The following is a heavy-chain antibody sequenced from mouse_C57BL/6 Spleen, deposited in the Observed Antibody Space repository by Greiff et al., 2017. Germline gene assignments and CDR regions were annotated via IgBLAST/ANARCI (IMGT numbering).Heavy chain of an antibody. CDR3: ARKWIYDYDGFAY. CDR1: GYTFTSYW. D-gene: IGHD2-4*01. V-gene: IGHV1-55*01. CDR2: IYPGSGST. Sequence: VQLQQPGAELVKPGASVKMSCKASGYTFTSYWITWVKQRPGQGLEWIGDIYPGSGSTNYNEKFKSKATLTVDTSSSTAYMQLSSLTSEDSAVYYCARKWIYDYDGFAYWGQGTLVTVSA. J-gene: IGHJ3*01.